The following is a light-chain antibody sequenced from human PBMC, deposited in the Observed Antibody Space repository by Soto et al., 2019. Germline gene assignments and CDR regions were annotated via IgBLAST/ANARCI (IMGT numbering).Light chain of an antibody. CDR2: GAY. J-gene: IGKJ1*01. V-gene: IGKV3-20*01. CDR1: QSVSSSY. CDR3: QQYGSSPWT. Sequence: EIVLTQSPGTLSLSPGERATLSCGASQSVSSSYLAWYQQKPGQAPRLLIYGAYSRATGIPDRVSGSGSGTDFTLTISRLEPEDFAVYYCQQYGSSPWTFGQGTKVDIK.